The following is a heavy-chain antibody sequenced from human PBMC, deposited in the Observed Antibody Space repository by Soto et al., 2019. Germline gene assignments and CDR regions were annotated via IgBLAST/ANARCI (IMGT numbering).Heavy chain of an antibody. CDR1: GFTFSSYG. J-gene: IGHJ4*02. CDR2: ISYDGSNK. V-gene: IGHV3-30*18. Sequence: QVQLVESGGGVVQPGRSLRLSCAASGFTFSSYGMHWVRQAPGKGLEWVAVISYDGSNKYYADSVKGRFTISRDNSKNPLYLQMNSLRADDTAVYYCAKDRFDILTATTYYFDYWGQGTLVTVSS. CDR3: AKDRFDILTATTYYFDY. D-gene: IGHD3-9*01.